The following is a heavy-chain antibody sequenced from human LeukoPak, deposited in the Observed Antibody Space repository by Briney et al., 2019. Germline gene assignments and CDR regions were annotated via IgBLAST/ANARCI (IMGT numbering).Heavy chain of an antibody. CDR1: GYTFTSYD. Sequence: ASVKVSCKASGYTFTSYDINWVRQATGQGLEWMGWMNPNSGNTGYAQKFQGRVTMTRNTSISTAYMELSSLRSEDTAVYYCARVPYNWSYEGAYYFDYWGQGTLVTVSS. CDR3: ARVPYNWSYEGAYYFDY. D-gene: IGHD1-7*01. CDR2: MNPNSGNT. J-gene: IGHJ4*02. V-gene: IGHV1-8*01.